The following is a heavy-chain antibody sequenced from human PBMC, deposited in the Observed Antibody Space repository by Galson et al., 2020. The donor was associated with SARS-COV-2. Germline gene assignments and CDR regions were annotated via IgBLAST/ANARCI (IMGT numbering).Heavy chain of an antibody. CDR2: ICSSGYHI. V-gene: IGHV3-11*01. Sequence: GESLKISCAASGFSFSDYYMSWVRQAPGKGLEWVSYICSSGYHINYADSVKGRFTISRDNAKNTVYLQMDNLRAEDTAIYYCARASSILTGGNWFDLWGQGTMVTVSA. CDR3: ARASSILTGGNWFDL. J-gene: IGHJ5*02. D-gene: IGHD3-9*01. CDR1: GFSFSDYY.